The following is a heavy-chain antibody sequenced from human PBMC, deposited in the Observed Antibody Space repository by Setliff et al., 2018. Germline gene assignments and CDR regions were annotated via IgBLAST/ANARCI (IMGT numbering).Heavy chain of an antibody. CDR2: INTKTGDP. CDR3: ARADHLVTTTFDY. CDR1: GYSLSNYV. D-gene: IGHD4-17*01. Sequence: ASVKVSCKASGYSLSNYVMNWVRQAPGQGLEWMGWINTKTGDPTYAQGYTGRFAFSLDTSDSATYLDISNLKAEDTATYYCARADHLVTTTFDYWGQGTLVAVSS. J-gene: IGHJ4*01. V-gene: IGHV7-4-1*02.